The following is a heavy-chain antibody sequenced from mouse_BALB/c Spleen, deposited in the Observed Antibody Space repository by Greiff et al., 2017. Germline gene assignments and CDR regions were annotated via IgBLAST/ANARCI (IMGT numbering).Heavy chain of an antibody. CDR2: ISNGGGST. J-gene: IGHJ3*01. CDR3: ARHRPFAY. V-gene: IGHV5-12-2*01. Sequence: EVHLVESGGGLVQPGGSLKLSCAASGFTFSSYTMSWVRQTPEKRLEWVAYISNGGGSTYYPDTVKGRFTISRDNAKNTLYLQMSSLKSEDTAMYYCARHRPFAYWGQGTLVTVSA. CDR1: GFTFSSYT.